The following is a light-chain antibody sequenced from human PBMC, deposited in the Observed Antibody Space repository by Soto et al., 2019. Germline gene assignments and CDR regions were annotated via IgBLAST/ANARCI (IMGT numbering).Light chain of an antibody. V-gene: IGKV3-20*01. CDR2: GAS. Sequence: EIVLTQSPGTLSLSPGERATLSCRASQSVSSYLAWYQQKPGQAPRLLIYGASSRATGIPDRFSGSGSGTDFTLTISRLEPEDFGVYYCQQYGSSPTFGQGTKVEIK. CDR3: QQYGSSPT. J-gene: IGKJ1*01. CDR1: QSVSSY.